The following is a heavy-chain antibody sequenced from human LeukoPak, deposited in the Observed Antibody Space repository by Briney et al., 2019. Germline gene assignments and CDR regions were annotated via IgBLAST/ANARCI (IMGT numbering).Heavy chain of an antibody. V-gene: IGHV1-18*01. CDR3: ARDGGTYYYDSSGYYLDY. D-gene: IGHD3-22*01. Sequence: ASVKVSCTASGYTFTSYGISWVRQAPGQGLEWMGLISAYNGNTNYAQKLQGRVTMTTDTSTSTAYMELRSLRSDDTAVYYCARDGGTYYYDSSGYYLDYWGQGTLVTVSS. J-gene: IGHJ4*02. CDR1: GYTFTSYG. CDR2: ISAYNGNT.